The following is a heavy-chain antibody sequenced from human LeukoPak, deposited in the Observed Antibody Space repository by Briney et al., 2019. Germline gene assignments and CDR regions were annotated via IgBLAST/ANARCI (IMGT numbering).Heavy chain of an antibody. Sequence: SVKVSCKASGGTFSSYAISWVRQAPGQGLEWMGGIIPIFGTANYAQKYQGRVTITADESTSTAYMELSSLRSEDTAVYYCARDRSQTYYYDSSGYLGYYYYGMDVWGQGTTVTVSS. CDR2: IIPIFGTA. CDR3: ARDRSQTYYYDSSGYLGYYYYGMDV. CDR1: GGTFSSYA. J-gene: IGHJ6*02. D-gene: IGHD3-22*01. V-gene: IGHV1-69*13.